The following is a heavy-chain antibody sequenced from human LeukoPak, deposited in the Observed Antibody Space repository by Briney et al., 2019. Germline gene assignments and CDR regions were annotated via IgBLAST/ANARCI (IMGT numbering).Heavy chain of an antibody. CDR3: ARGNWNDKGFFDF. D-gene: IGHD1-1*01. Sequence: GGSLRLSCAACGFNLNPYNMNWVRPAAGKGLAWVSSISDRSDYIYYSDSLRGRFSISRDNANNSLYLLMNSLRAEDTAIHYCARGNWNDKGFFDFWGQGILVTVSS. CDR2: ISDRSDYI. V-gene: IGHV3-21*01. CDR1: GFNLNPYN. J-gene: IGHJ4*02.